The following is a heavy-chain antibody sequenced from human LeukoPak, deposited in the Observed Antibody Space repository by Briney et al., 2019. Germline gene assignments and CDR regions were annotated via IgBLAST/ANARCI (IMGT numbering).Heavy chain of an antibody. D-gene: IGHD6-19*01. CDR1: GFTFSSYA. CDR3: AKKSLAVAGYEAFDV. CDR2: ISGSGGST. J-gene: IGHJ3*01. Sequence: GGSLRLSCAASGFTFSSYAMSWVRQAPGKGLEWVSAISGSGGSTYYADSVKGRLTISRDNSKNTLSLQMNSLRAEDTAVYYCAKKSLAVAGYEAFDVWGQGTMVTVSS. V-gene: IGHV3-23*01.